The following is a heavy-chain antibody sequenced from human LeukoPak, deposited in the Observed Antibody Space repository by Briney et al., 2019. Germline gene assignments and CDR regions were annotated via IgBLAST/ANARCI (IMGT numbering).Heavy chain of an antibody. Sequence: SETLSLTCAVYGGSSSGYYWSWIRQPPGKGLAWMGEINHIESTNYNPSLKSRVTISVDTSKNQCSLKLSSVTAADTAVYYCARDDTRYYSSSRLRRNYYMDVWGKGTTVTISS. D-gene: IGHD6-13*01. CDR2: INHIEST. CDR1: GGSSSGYY. J-gene: IGHJ6*03. CDR3: ARDDTRYYSSSRLRRNYYMDV. V-gene: IGHV4-34*01.